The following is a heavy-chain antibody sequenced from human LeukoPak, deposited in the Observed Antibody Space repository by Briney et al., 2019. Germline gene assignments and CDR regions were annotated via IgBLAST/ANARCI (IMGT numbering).Heavy chain of an antibody. D-gene: IGHD3-22*01. CDR2: IYYSGST. CDR1: GGSISSGIYY. J-gene: IGHJ5*02. CDR3: ARGIVGSYYYDSSGTRPLDP. Sequence: SETLSLTCTVSGGSISSGIYYWSWTRQPPGKGLEWIGYIYYSGSTNYNPSLKSRVTISVDTSKNQFSLKLSSVTAADTAVYYCARGIVGSYYYDSSGTRPLDPWGQGTLVTVSS. V-gene: IGHV4-61*01.